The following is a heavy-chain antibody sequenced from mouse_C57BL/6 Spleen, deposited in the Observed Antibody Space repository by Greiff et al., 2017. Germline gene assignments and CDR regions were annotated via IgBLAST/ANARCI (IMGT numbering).Heavy chain of an antibody. Sequence: QVQLQQSGAELAKPGASVKLSCKASGYTFTSYCMHWVKQRPGQGLEWIGYINPSSGYTKYNQKFKDKATLTADKSSSTAYMQLSSLTYGDTAVYYSTRREDYVDDWGKGTTLTVSS. CDR3: TRREDYVDD. J-gene: IGHJ2*01. CDR1: GYTFTSYC. V-gene: IGHV1-7*01. CDR2: INPSSGYT.